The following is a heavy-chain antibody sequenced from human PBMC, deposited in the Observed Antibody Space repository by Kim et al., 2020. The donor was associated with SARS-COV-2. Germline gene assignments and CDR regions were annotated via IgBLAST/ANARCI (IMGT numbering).Heavy chain of an antibody. D-gene: IGHD2-2*01. V-gene: IGHV4-39*01. J-gene: IGHJ4*02. Sequence: SNPSLMSRVTISVDTSKSQFSLKLRPVPAADTAVYYCARHGPHAGRYFDYWGQGTLVPVSS. CDR3: ARHGPHAGRYFDY.